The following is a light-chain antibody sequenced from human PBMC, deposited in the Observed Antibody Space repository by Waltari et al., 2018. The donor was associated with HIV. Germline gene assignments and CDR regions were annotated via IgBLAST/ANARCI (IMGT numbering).Light chain of an antibody. V-gene: IGLV2-14*03. CDR3: SSYRSSSTFV. J-gene: IGLJ1*01. CDR2: EVT. Sequence: SSDVGGYDYVSWYQQHPGKAPKLMIYEVTNRPSGISNRFSGSKSGNTASLTISGLQAEDEADYYCSSYRSSSTFVFGTGTKVTVL. CDR1: SSDVGGYDY.